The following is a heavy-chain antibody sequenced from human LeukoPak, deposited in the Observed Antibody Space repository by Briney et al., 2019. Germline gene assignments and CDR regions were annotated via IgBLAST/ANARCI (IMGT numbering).Heavy chain of an antibody. J-gene: IGHJ4*02. CDR2: INPNSGGT. D-gene: IGHD1-26*01. Sequence: ASVEVSRKASGYTFTGYYMHWVRQAPGQGLEWMGWINPNSGGTNYAQKFQGRVTMTRDTSISTAYMELSRLRSDDTAVYYCAAFRGATSIDYWGQGTLVTVSS. CDR3: AAFRGATSIDY. CDR1: GYTFTGYY. V-gene: IGHV1-2*02.